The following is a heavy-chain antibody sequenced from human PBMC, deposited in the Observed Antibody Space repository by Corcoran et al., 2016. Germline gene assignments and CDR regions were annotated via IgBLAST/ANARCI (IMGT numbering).Heavy chain of an antibody. Sequence: QEQLQQWGAGLLKPSETLSLTCAIYGGSFSGDYWSWIRQPPGKGLEWSGEINHSGSTNYNPSLKSRVTISVDTSKNQFSLKLSSVTAADTAVYYCARHLPRRRSGYSRLDYGGQGTLVTVSS. J-gene: IGHJ4*02. CDR2: INHSGST. D-gene: IGHD3-3*01. CDR1: GGSFSGDY. V-gene: IGHV4-34*01. CDR3: ARHLPRRRSGYSRLDY.